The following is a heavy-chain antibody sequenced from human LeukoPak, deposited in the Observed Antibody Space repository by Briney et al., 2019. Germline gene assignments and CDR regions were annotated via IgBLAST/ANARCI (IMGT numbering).Heavy chain of an antibody. CDR2: ISGSGGST. J-gene: IGHJ4*02. Sequence: PGGSLRLSCAASGFTFSSYAMSWVRQAPGKGLEWVSAISGSGGSTYYADSVKGRFTISRDNSKNTLYLQMNSLRAEDTAVYYCAKDWEDIVVVPAALFDYWGQGTLVTVSS. CDR1: GFTFSSYA. V-gene: IGHV3-23*01. D-gene: IGHD2-2*01. CDR3: AKDWEDIVVVPAALFDY.